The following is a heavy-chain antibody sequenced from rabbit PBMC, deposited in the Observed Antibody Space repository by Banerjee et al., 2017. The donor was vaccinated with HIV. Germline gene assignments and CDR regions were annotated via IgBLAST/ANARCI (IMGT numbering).Heavy chain of an antibody. V-gene: IGHV1S40*01. CDR2: GSSGNT. J-gene: IGHJ4*01. D-gene: IGHD1-1*01. CDR3: ARDANSGGYNIGM. Sequence: GSSGNTYYASWAKGRFTISKTSSTTVTLQMTSLTAADTATYFCARDANSGGYNIGMWGSGTLVTVS.